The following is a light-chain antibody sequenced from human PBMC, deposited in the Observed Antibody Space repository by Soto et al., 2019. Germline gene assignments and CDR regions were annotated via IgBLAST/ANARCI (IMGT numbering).Light chain of an antibody. CDR2: LTS. V-gene: IGKV3-11*01. J-gene: IGKJ5*01. CDR1: ESVASY. Sequence: EIVLTQSPATLSLSPGERATLSCRADESVASYLAWYQQKPGQAPRLLIYLTSNRAAGIPARFSGSGSETDFTLTISDVEPEDFAVYYCQQYGSSPGFGQGTRLEI. CDR3: QQYGSSPG.